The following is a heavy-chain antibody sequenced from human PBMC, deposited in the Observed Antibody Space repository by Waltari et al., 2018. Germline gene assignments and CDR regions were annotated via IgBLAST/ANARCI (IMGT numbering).Heavy chain of an antibody. CDR2: INHSGST. J-gene: IGHJ6*03. CDR1: GGSFSGYY. CDR3: ARGRDEGFYYMDV. Sequence: QVQLQQWGAGLLKPSETLSLTCAVYGGSFSGYYWSWIRQPPGKGLEWIGEINHSGSTNYNPSLKSRVTISVDTSKNQFSLKLSSVTAADTAVYYCARGRDEGFYYMDVWGKGTTVTISS. V-gene: IGHV4-34*01.